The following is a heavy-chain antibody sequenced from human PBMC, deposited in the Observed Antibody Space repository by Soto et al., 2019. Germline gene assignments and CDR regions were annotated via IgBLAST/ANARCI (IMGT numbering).Heavy chain of an antibody. Sequence: QVQLVQSGAEVKKPGASVKVSCKASGYTFTSYAMHWVRQAPGQRREWMGWINAGNGNTKYSQKFQGRVTITRDTSASTAYRELSSLRSEYTAVYYCASGIQLWFIDYWGQGTLVTVSS. V-gene: IGHV1-3*01. D-gene: IGHD5-18*01. CDR2: INAGNGNT. J-gene: IGHJ4*02. CDR1: GYTFTSYA. CDR3: ASGIQLWFIDY.